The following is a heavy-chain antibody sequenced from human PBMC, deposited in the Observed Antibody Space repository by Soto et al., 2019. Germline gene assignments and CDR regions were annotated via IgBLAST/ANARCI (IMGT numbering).Heavy chain of an antibody. CDR1: GFTFTRSA. Sequence: SVKVSCKASGFTFTRSAVQWVRQARGQRLERIGWVVVNSGNTNYAQKFQDRVTITRDMSTSTSYMELTSLGSEDTAVYYCATESPVLPFTAGAYYYYNGMDVWGQGTTVPVYS. CDR2: VVVNSGNT. D-gene: IGHD2-2*01. V-gene: IGHV1-58*01. J-gene: IGHJ6*02. CDR3: ATESPVLPFTAGAYYYYNGMDV.